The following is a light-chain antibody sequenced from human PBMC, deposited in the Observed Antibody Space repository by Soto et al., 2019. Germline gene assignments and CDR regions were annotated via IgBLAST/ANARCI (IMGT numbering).Light chain of an antibody. CDR3: QQLKSYPIT. J-gene: IGKJ5*01. Sequence: DIQMTQSPSSLSASVGDRVTITCRASQTITTYLNWYQHKPGKAPKLLIYAAISLQSGVPSRLSGSGSGTEFTLTISSLQPEDFATYYCQQLKSYPITFGQGTRLEI. CDR2: AAI. V-gene: IGKV1-9*01. CDR1: QTITTY.